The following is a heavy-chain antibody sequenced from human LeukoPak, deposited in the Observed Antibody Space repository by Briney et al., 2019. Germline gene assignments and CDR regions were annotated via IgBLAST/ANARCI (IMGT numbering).Heavy chain of an antibody. CDR3: ARGPGEIVVVPY. CDR1: GYTFTGYY. D-gene: IGHD2-2*01. Sequence: ASVKVSCKASGYTFTGYYMHWVRQAPGQGREWMGWINPNSGGTNYAQKFQGRVTMTRDTSISTAYMELSRLRSDDTAVYYCARGPGEIVVVPYWGQGTLVTVSS. J-gene: IGHJ4*02. CDR2: INPNSGGT. V-gene: IGHV1-2*02.